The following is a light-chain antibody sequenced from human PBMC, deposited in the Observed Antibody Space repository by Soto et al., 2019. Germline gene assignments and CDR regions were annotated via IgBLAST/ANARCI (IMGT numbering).Light chain of an antibody. V-gene: IGKV3-15*01. J-gene: IGKJ4*01. Sequence: VMTQSPATLSVSPGGRATVPCTASQSINSNLAWYQQRPGQAPRLLIYGASTRATGIPARFSGSGSGTEFTLTISSLQSEDFAVYYCQQYNGWPLTFGGGTKVDI. CDR2: GAS. CDR3: QQYNGWPLT. CDR1: QSINSN.